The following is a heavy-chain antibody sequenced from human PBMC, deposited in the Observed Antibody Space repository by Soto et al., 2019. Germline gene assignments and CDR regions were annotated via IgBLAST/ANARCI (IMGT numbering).Heavy chain of an antibody. V-gene: IGHV1-8*01. CDR2: MNPNSGNT. Sequence: QVQLVQSGAEVKKPGASVKVSCTASGYTFTNYDIYWVRQATGQGLECVGWMNPNSGNTDYPQKCQGRATMTRNTSISTAYMELTSLRSEDTAVYYCAGVGPGYYFGMDVWGQGTTVTVSS. J-gene: IGHJ6*02. CDR1: GYTFTNYD. CDR3: AGVGPGYYFGMDV.